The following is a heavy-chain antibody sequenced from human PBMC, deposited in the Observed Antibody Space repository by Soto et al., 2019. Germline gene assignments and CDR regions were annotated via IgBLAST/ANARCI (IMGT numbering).Heavy chain of an antibody. Sequence: ASVKVSCKASGYTFTTYGITWVRQAPGQGLEWMGWISAYNGNTNYAQKLQGRVTMTTDTSTSTAHMELRSLRSDDTAVYYCARLHYDSSGYYYWTPSYFDYWGQGTLVTVSS. V-gene: IGHV1-18*04. CDR2: ISAYNGNT. D-gene: IGHD3-22*01. J-gene: IGHJ4*02. CDR1: GYTFTTYG. CDR3: ARLHYDSSGYYYWTPSYFDY.